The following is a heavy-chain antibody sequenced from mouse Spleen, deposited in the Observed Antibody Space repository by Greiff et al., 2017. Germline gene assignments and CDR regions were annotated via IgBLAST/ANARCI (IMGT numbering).Heavy chain of an antibody. D-gene: IGHD2-4*01. V-gene: IGHV7-1*02. CDR2: SRNKANDYTT. CDR1: GFTFSDFY. Sequence: EVKLMESGGGLVQPGGSLRLSCATSGFTFSDFYMEWVRQPPGKRLEWIAASRNKANDYTTEYSASVKGRFIVSRDTSQSILYVQMNALRAEDTAIYYCARDAPMIRGGYAMDYWGQGTSVTVSS. J-gene: IGHJ4*01. CDR3: ARDAPMIRGGYAMDY.